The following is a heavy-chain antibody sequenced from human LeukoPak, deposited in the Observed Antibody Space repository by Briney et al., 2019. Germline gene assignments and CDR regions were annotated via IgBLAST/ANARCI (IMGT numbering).Heavy chain of an antibody. Sequence: ASVKVSCKTSGYTFTEYYIHWVRQAPGQGLEWMGWINPNSGGTNYAQKFQGRVTMTRDTSISTAYMELSRLRSDDTAVYYCAAGIPEPYYFDYWGQGTLVTVSS. D-gene: IGHD1-14*01. CDR2: INPNSGGT. CDR3: AAGIPEPYYFDY. J-gene: IGHJ4*02. CDR1: GYTFTEYY. V-gene: IGHV1-2*02.